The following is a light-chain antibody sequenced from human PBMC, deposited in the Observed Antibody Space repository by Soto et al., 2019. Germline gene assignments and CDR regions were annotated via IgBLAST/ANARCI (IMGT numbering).Light chain of an antibody. CDR2: HVT. V-gene: IGLV2-14*03. CDR1: SSDVGGYNY. CDR3: ASFTSTYSYV. J-gene: IGLJ1*01. Sequence: VLTQPASVSGSPGQSITISCTGTSSDVGGYNYVSWYQHHPGKAPKLMIYHVTVRPSGVSNRFSGSKSDDTASLTISGLQAEDEADYYCASFTSTYSYVFGTGTKLTVL.